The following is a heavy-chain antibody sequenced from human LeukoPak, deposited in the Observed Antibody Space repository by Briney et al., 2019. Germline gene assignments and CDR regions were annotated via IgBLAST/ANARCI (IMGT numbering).Heavy chain of an antibody. CDR3: ARAELLWFGELSCFDY. CDR2: ISYDGSNK. V-gene: IGHV3-30*03. J-gene: IGHJ4*02. Sequence: GGSLRLSCAASGFTFSSYSMNWVRQAPGKGLGWVAVISYDGSNKYYADSVKGRFTISRDNSKNTLYLQMNSLRAEDTAVYYCARAELLWFGELSCFDYWGQGTLVTVSS. D-gene: IGHD3-10*01. CDR1: GFTFSSYS.